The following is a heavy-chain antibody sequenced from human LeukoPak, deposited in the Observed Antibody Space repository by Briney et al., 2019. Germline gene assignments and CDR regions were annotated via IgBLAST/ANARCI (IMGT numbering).Heavy chain of an antibody. CDR3: XXXXXXXXXXXXXXXXXYYYGMDV. Sequence: PGGSLRLSCAASGFTFSDYYMSWIRQAPGKGLEWVSYISSSGSTIYYADSVKGRFTISRDNAKNSLYLQMNSLRAEDTAVYYXXXXXXXXXXXXXXXXXXYYYGMDVWGQGTTVTVSS. J-gene: IGHJ6*02. CDR1: GFTFSDYY. V-gene: IGHV3-11*04. CDR2: ISSSGSTI.